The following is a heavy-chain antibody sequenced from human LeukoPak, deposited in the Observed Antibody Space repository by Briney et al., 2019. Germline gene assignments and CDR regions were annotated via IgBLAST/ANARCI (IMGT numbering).Heavy chain of an antibody. CDR2: IYYSGST. CDR3: ARDRAVYVAGMDV. CDR1: GGSISSGGYY. J-gene: IGHJ6*02. Sequence: PSETLSLTCTVSGGSISSGGYYWSWIRQHPGKGLEWTGYIYYSGSTYYNPSLKSRVTISVDTSKNQFSLKLSSVTAADTAVYYCARDRAVYVAGMDVWGQGTTVTVSS. V-gene: IGHV4-31*03. D-gene: IGHD2-8*01.